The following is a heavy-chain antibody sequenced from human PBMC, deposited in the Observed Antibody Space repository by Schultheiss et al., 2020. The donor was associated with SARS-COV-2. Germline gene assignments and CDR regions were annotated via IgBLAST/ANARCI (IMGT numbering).Heavy chain of an antibody. Sequence: GGSLRLSCAASGFTFSTHWMHWVRQVPGKGLVWVSRINGAGSSTTYADSVKGRFTVSRDNAGNTLYLQMNNLRVEDTAMYYCARARAEQHLPFSWGPIPHPTTWFDPWGQGTLVTVSS. D-gene: IGHD6-13*01. V-gene: IGHV3-74*01. CDR3: ARARAEQHLPFSWGPIPHPTTWFDP. CDR1: GFTFSTHW. CDR2: INGAGSST. J-gene: IGHJ5*02.